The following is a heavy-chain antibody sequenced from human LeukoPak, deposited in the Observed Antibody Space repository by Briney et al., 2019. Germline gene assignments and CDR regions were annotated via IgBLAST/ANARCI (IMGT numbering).Heavy chain of an antibody. V-gene: IGHV7-4-1*02. CDR3: AREPLALDY. CDR1: GYTFTNYG. J-gene: IGHJ4*02. Sequence: ASVKVSCKASGYTFTNYGINWVRQAPGQGLEWMGWINTNTGNPTYAQGFTGRFVFSLDTPVSTAYLQISSLKAEDTAVYYCAREPLALDYWGQGTLVTVSS. CDR2: INTNTGNP.